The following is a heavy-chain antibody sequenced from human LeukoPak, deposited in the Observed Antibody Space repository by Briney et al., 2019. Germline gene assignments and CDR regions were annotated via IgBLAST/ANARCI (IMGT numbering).Heavy chain of an antibody. V-gene: IGHV3-49*03. D-gene: IGHD6-19*01. CDR3: SRGSGWLSVY. CDR1: GFTFGDYL. J-gene: IGHJ4*02. Sequence: GGSLRLSFTASGFTFGDYLMSWFHQAPGKGLEWIGFISGGTTEYAASVKGRFTISRDDSTSIAYLQMNSLTTEDTAVYYCSRGSGWLSVYWGQGTLVTVSS. CDR2: ISGGTT.